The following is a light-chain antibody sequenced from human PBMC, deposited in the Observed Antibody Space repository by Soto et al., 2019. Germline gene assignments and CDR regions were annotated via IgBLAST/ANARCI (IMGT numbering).Light chain of an antibody. CDR3: LQHNSYPFT. J-gene: IGKJ3*01. V-gene: IGKV1-17*01. CDR2: AAS. CDR1: QGIRNY. Sequence: DIQMTQSPSSLSASVGDRVTITCRASQGIRNYLGWYQQKPGKAPKRLIYAASSLQSGLPSRFSGSGSGTEFTLTISTLQPEDFATYYCLQHNSYPFTFGPGTKVDIK.